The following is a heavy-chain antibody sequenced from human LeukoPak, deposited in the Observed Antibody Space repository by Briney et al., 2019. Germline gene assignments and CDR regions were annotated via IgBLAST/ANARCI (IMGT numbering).Heavy chain of an antibody. V-gene: IGHV3-48*04. CDR2: ISSSGSTI. CDR3: ARKPSSSWYRFDY. CDR1: GFTFSTYW. Sequence: GGSLRLSCVASGFTFSTYWMHWVRQAPGKGLEWVSYISSSGSTIYYADSVKGRFTISRDNAKNSLYLQMNSLRAEDTAVYYCARKPSSSWYRFDYWGQGTLVTVSS. J-gene: IGHJ4*02. D-gene: IGHD6-13*01.